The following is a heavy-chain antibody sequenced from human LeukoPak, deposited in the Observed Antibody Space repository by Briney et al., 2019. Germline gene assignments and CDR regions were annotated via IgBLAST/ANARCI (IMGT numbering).Heavy chain of an antibody. CDR1: GYTFTSYG. V-gene: IGHV1-18*01. D-gene: IGHD3-22*01. J-gene: IGHJ5*02. CDR2: ISAYNGNT. CDR3: AKDRGPYYDSSGYMFDP. Sequence: ASVKVSCKASGYTFTSYGISWVRQAPGQGLEWMGWISAYNGNTNYAQKLQGRVTMTTDTSTSTAYMELRSLRSDDTAVYYCAKDRGPYYDSSGYMFDPWGQGTLVTVSS.